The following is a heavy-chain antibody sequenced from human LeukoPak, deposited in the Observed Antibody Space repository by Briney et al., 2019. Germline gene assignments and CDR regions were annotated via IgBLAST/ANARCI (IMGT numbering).Heavy chain of an antibody. CDR3: ARGRAQNEDQWLLQGY. J-gene: IGHJ4*02. Sequence: ASVKVSCKASGYTVTAYYIHWVRQAPGQGLEWMGWISPNSGGTNYAQKFQGRVTVTRDTSISTAYMELSGLISDDTAVYYCARGRAQNEDQWLLQGYWGQGPLVTISS. CDR1: GYTVTAYY. D-gene: IGHD5-12*01. CDR2: ISPNSGGT. V-gene: IGHV1-2*02.